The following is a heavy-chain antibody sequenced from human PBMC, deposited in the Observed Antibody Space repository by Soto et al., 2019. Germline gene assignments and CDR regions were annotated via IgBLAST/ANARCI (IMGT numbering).Heavy chain of an antibody. CDR2: IYHSGTI. D-gene: IGHD5-12*01. J-gene: IGHJ4*02. CDR1: GGSISGYY. V-gene: IGHV4-59*01. CDR3: ARTQMATLYFDY. Sequence: SETLSLTCTVSGGSISGYYWSWMRQPPGQGLEWIGYIYHSGTIRYNPSLESRVTISVDTSKNQFSLKLASVTAADTAVYYCARTQMATLYFDYWGQGTLVTVSS.